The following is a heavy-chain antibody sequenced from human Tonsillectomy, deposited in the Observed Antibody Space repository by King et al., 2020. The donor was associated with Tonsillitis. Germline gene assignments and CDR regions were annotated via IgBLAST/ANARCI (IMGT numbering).Heavy chain of an antibody. CDR1: VFTFSSYW. V-gene: IGHV3-7*01. CDR3: ARGGPGGEHHL. J-gene: IGHJ5*02. D-gene: IGHD3-16*01. CDR2: IKQDGSEK. Sequence: VQLVESGGGLVQPGGSLRLSCAASVFTFSSYWMSWVRQAPGKGREWVANIKQDGSEKYYVDSVKGRFTIYRDHAKNSLYLQMNSLRAEETVLYYCARGGPGGEHHLWGQRPRVTVPS.